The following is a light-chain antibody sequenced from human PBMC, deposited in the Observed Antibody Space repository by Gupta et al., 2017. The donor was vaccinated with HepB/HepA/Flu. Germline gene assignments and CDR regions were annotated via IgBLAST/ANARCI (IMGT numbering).Light chain of an antibody. CDR2: RNN. CDR1: SSNIGTYN. CDR3: AAWDDSLWGL. J-gene: IGLJ2*01. Sequence: QSVLTQPPSASGTPGQRVTISCSGSSSNIGTYNVYWYQQVPGTAPTLLIYRNNQRPSGVPDRFSGSKSGTSASLAISGLRSEDEADYYCAAWDDSLWGLFGGGTKLTVL. V-gene: IGLV1-47*01.